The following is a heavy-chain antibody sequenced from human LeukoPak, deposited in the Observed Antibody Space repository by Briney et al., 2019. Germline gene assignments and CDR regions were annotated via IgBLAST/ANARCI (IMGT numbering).Heavy chain of an antibody. J-gene: IGHJ6*02. CDR2: ISSSSSYI. Sequence: KPGGSLRLSCAASGFTFNNYAIHWVRQAPGKGLEWVSSISSSSSYIYYADSVKGRFTISRDNAKNSLYLQMNSLRAEDTAVYYCARRQQPTGGYYYGMDVWGQGTTVTVSS. D-gene: IGHD6-13*01. CDR3: ARRQQPTGGYYYGMDV. V-gene: IGHV3-21*01. CDR1: GFTFNNYA.